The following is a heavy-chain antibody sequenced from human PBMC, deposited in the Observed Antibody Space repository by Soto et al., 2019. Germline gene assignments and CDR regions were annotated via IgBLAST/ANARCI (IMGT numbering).Heavy chain of an antibody. CDR3: AKDSRGYSYGYGLNYYYYYGMDV. V-gene: IGHV3-23*01. CDR1: GFTFSSYA. D-gene: IGHD5-18*01. J-gene: IGHJ6*02. Sequence: WGSLRLSCAASGFTFSSYAMSWVRQAPGKGLEWVSAISGSGGSTYYTDSVKGRFTISRDNSKNTLYLQMNSLRAEDTAVYYCAKDSRGYSYGYGLNYYYYYGMDVWGQGTTVTVSS. CDR2: ISGSGGST.